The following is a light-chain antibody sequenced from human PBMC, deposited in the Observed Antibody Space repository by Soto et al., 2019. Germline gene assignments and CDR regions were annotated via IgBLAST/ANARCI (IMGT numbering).Light chain of an antibody. CDR3: SSYTRSNTLM. V-gene: IGLV2-14*01. CDR2: EVT. CDR1: SSDVGRYDY. Sequence: QSVLTQPASVSGSPGQSITISCTGTSSDVGRYDYVSWYQQYPGKAPKLIIYEVTHRPSGVSHRFSGSKSGNTASLTISGLQAQDEADYFCSSYTRSNTLMFGGGTKVTVL. J-gene: IGLJ3*02.